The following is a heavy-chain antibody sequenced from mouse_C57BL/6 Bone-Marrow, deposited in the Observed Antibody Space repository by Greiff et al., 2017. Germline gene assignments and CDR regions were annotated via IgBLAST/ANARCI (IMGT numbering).Heavy chain of an antibody. CDR1: GFTFSDYG. Sequence: EVKLVESGGGLVQPGGSLKLSCAASGFTFSDYGLAWVRQAPRKGPEWVAFISNLAYSIYYADTVTGRFTISSENAKNTLYLEMSSLRSEDTAMYYCARIYYGNQAWFAYWGQGTLVTVSA. J-gene: IGHJ3*01. D-gene: IGHD2-1*01. CDR2: ISNLAYSI. CDR3: ARIYYGNQAWFAY. V-gene: IGHV5-15*04.